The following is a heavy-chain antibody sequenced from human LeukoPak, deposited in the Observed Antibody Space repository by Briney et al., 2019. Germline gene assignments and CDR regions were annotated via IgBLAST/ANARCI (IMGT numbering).Heavy chain of an antibody. J-gene: IGHJ6*03. CDR1: GFTPDDYG. CDR2: INWNGGST. D-gene: IGHD2-15*01. CDR3: ARVRCSGGSCGYYYFYMDV. Sequence: PGVSLRLSRAAPGFTPDDYGMSWVRQAPGKGLESVSGINWNGGSTGYADSVKSRFTTSRDNAKNSLYLQMNSLRAEDTALYYCARVRCSGGSCGYYYFYMDVWGKGTTVTVSS. V-gene: IGHV3-20*04.